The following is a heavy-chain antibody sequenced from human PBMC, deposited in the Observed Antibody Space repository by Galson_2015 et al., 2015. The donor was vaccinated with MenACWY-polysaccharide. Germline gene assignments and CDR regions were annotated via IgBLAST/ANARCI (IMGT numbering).Heavy chain of an antibody. CDR3: TRIIARKHTFVDS. D-gene: IGHD2-21*01. V-gene: IGHV1-8*01. CDR1: GYTFSSYD. Sequence: SVKVSCKASGYTFSSYDINWVRQARGQGLERMGGRNPNSGNTGYAQKFQGRVAMTRDNATSTAYMELRMLRYDDTAVYYCTRIIARKHTFVDSWGQGTLVSVS. CDR2: RNPNSGNT. J-gene: IGHJ4*02.